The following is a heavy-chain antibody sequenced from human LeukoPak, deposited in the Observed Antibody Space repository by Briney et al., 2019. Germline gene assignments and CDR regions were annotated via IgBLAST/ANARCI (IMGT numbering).Heavy chain of an antibody. CDR2: IDPTDSYT. J-gene: IGHJ4*02. Sequence: AGESLKISCKGSGYIFTSYWITWVRQMPGKGLEWMGMIDPTDSYTNYSPSFQGHVTISTDKSISTAYLQWSSLKASDTAIYNRARRGRSSSNFDFWGQGTLVTVSS. V-gene: IGHV5-10-1*01. CDR3: ARRGRSSSNFDF. CDR1: GYIFTSYW. D-gene: IGHD6-6*01.